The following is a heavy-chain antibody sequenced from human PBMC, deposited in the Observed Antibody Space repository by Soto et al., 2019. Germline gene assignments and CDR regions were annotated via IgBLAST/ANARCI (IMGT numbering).Heavy chain of an antibody. CDR3: AKGPEDDYNILDY. D-gene: IGHD4-4*01. V-gene: IGHV3-23*01. CDR2: ISGSGGST. Sequence: GESLKISCAASGFTFSSYAMSWVRQAPGKGLEWVSAISGSGGSTYYADSVKGRFTISRDNSKNTLYLQMNSLRAEDTAVYYCAKGPEDDYNILDYWGQGTLVTVSS. CDR1: GFTFSSYA. J-gene: IGHJ4*02.